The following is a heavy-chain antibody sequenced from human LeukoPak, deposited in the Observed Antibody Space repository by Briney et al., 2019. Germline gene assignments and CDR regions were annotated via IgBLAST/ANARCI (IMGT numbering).Heavy chain of an antibody. CDR2: IIPIFGTA. CDR1: GYTFTSYY. Sequence: SVKVSCKASGYTFTSYYMHWVRQAPGQGLEWMGGIIPIFGTANYAQKFQGRVTITADESTSTAYMELSSLRSEDTAVYYCARGLVESHDYGGKGEEVFDYWGQGTLVTVSS. V-gene: IGHV1-69*13. D-gene: IGHD4-23*01. CDR3: ARGLVESHDYGGKGEEVFDY. J-gene: IGHJ4*02.